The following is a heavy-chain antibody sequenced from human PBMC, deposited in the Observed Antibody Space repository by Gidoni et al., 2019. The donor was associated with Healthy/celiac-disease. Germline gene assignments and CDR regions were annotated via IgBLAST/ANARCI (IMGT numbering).Heavy chain of an antibody. V-gene: IGHV4-61*02. CDR1: GGSISSGSYY. CDR3: ARIYDSSGYYYYYYGMDV. CDR2: IYTSGST. Sequence: QVQLQESGPGLVKPSQTLSLTCTVSGGSISSGSYYWSWIRQPAGKGLEWIGRIYTSGSTNYNPSLKSRVTISVDTSKNQFSLKLSSVTAADTAVYYCARIYDSSGYYYYYYGMDVWGQGTTVTVSS. J-gene: IGHJ6*02. D-gene: IGHD3-22*01.